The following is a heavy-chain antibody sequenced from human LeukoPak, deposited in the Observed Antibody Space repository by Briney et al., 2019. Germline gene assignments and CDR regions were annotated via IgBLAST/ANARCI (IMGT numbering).Heavy chain of an antibody. V-gene: IGHV3-23*01. CDR3: TKDSSVPFGITD. Sequence: GGSLRLSCAVSGFTFRRYAMSWVRQAPGKGLEWVSAIGGSGSNTYYADSVKGRFTISRDNSKSTLSLQLNSLRAEDTAVYYCTKDSSVPFGITDWGQGTLVTVSS. J-gene: IGHJ4*02. CDR2: IGGSGSNT. CDR1: GFTFRRYA. D-gene: IGHD1-14*01.